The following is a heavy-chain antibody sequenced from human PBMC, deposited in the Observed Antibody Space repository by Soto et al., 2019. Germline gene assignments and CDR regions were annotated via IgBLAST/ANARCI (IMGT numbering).Heavy chain of an antibody. CDR1: GFTFSIYG. CDR3: ARDLYYYDSSDAFDI. J-gene: IGHJ3*02. Sequence: EVQLVESGGGLVKPGGSLRLSCAASGFTFSIYGMNWVRQAPGKGLEWVSSISSSSSYIYYADSVKGRFTISRDNAKNSLYLQMNSLRAEDTAVYYCARDLYYYDSSDAFDIWGQGTMVTVSS. CDR2: ISSSSSYI. D-gene: IGHD3-22*01. V-gene: IGHV3-21*01.